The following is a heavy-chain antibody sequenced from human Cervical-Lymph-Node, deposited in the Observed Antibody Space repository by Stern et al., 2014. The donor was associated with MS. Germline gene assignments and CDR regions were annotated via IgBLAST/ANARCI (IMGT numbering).Heavy chain of an antibody. CDR3: ARAPPVAQTFDY. Sequence: QLQLQESGPGLVKPSQTLSLTCTVSGGSISSGSYYWSWIRQPAGKGLEWIGRIYTSGSTNYNPSLKSRVTISVDTSKNHFSLKLSFVTAADTAVYYCARAPPVAQTFDYWGQGTLVTVSS. J-gene: IGHJ4*02. D-gene: IGHD6-19*01. V-gene: IGHV4-61*02. CDR2: IYTSGST. CDR1: GGSISSGSYY.